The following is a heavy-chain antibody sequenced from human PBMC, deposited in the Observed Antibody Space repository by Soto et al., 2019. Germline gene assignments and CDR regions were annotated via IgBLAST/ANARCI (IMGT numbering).Heavy chain of an antibody. CDR1: GFTFSSYW. CDR2: INSDGSST. J-gene: IGHJ5*02. D-gene: IGHD6-6*01. CDR3: ARDLEGPLYSSSSEWFDP. V-gene: IGHV3-74*01. Sequence: EVQLVASGGGLVQPGGSLRLSCAASGFTFSSYWMHWVRQAPGKGLVWVSRINSDGSSTSYADSVKGRFTISRDNAKNTLYRQMNSLRAEDTAVYYCARDLEGPLYSSSSEWFDPWGQGTLVTVSS.